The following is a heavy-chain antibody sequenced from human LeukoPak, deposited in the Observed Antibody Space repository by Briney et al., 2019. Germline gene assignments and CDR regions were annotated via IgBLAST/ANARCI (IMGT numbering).Heavy chain of an antibody. CDR1: GYTFTSYY. CDR2: INPSGGST. D-gene: IGHD2-21*02. V-gene: IGHV1-46*01. Sequence: ASVKVSCKASGYTFTSYYMHWVRQAPGQGLEWMGLINPSGGSTSYAQKFQGRVTMTRDTSTSTVYMELSSLRSEDTAVYYCARDLAYCGGDCYSDLDYWGQGTLVTVSS. CDR3: ARDLAYCGGDCYSDLDY. J-gene: IGHJ4*02.